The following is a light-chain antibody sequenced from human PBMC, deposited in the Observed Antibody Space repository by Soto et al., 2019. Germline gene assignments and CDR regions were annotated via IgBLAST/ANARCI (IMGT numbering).Light chain of an antibody. V-gene: IGKV3-11*01. CDR1: QSVSSY. CDR3: QQRSNWPLT. CDR2: DAS. J-gene: IGKJ1*01. Sequence: EIVLTQSPATLPLSPGERATLSYRASQSVSSYLAWYQQKNGQAPRILIYDASNRDTGIPARFSGSGSGTDFTLTISRLEPEDFEVYYCQQRSNWPLTFGQGTKVDIK.